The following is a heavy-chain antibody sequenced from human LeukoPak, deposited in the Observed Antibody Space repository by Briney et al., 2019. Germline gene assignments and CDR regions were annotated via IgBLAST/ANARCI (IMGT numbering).Heavy chain of an antibody. J-gene: IGHJ4*02. V-gene: IGHV1-18*01. D-gene: IGHD3-22*01. CDR2: ISAYNGNT. CDR3: ARDFSDDSSGYLTDY. Sequence: ASVKVSCKASGYTFTSYGISWVRQAPGQGLEWMGWISAYNGNTNYAQKLQGRVTMTTDTSTSTAYMEPRSLRSDDTAVYYCARDFSDDSSGYLTDYWGQGTLVTVSS. CDR1: GYTFTSYG.